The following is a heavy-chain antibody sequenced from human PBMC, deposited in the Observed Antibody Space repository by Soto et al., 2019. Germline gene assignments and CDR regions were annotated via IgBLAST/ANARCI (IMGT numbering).Heavy chain of an antibody. J-gene: IGHJ4*02. CDR1: GGSIRSGDYY. Sequence: SETLSLTCTVSGGSIRSGDYYWSWIRQPPGKGLEWIGYIYYSGSTNYNPSLKSRVTISVDTSKNQFSLKLSSVTAADTAVYYCARRYGGNFDYWGQGTLVTVSS. V-gene: IGHV4-61*08. CDR3: ARRYGGNFDY. D-gene: IGHD3-16*01. CDR2: IYYSGST.